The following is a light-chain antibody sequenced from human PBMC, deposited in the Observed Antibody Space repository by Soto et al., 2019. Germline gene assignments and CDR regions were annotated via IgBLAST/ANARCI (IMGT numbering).Light chain of an antibody. Sequence: IPMTQSRSTLSAFXXDRVXITCRASQSISSWLAWYQQKPAKAPKLXXYDASSLESGVPSRFSGSGSGTEFTLTISSLQPDDFATYYCQQYNRYFTWTFGQGTKVDIK. CDR2: DAS. V-gene: IGKV1-5*01. J-gene: IGKJ1*01. CDR1: QSISSW. CDR3: QQYNRYFTWT.